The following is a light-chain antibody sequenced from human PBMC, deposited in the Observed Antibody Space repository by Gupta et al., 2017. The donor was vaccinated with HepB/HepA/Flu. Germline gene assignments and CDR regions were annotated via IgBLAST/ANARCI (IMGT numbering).Light chain of an antibody. V-gene: IGLV1-40*01. J-gene: IGLJ1*01. CDR1: SSNIGAGYD. CDR2: GNS. CDR3: QSYDSSLSGSYV. Sequence: QSVLTPPPSVSGDPGQRVTISCTGCSSNIGAGYDVHWYQQLPGTAPNLLIYGNSNRPSGVPDRFSGSKSGTSASLAITGLQAEDEADYYCQSYDSSLSGSYVFGTGTKVTVL.